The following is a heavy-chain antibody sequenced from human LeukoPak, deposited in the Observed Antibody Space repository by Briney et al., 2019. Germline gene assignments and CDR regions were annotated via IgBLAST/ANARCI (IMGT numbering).Heavy chain of an antibody. CDR2: ISGTGVRT. CDR3: AKGRSTSCSASDFDI. D-gene: IGHD2-2*01. CDR1: GFTFNSFE. J-gene: IGHJ3*02. V-gene: IGHV3-23*01. Sequence: GGSLRLSCVASGFTFNSFEMTWVREAPGKGREWVSSISGTGVRTYFADSVRGRVTLSRDNSKNTVYLQMNSLRAEDTAVYYCAKGRSTSCSASDFDIWGQGTVVTVSS.